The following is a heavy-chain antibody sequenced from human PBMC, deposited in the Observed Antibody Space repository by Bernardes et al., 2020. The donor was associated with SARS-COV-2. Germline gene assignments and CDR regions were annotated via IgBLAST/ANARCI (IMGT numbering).Heavy chain of an antibody. CDR1: GYTFTSYV. J-gene: IGHJ6*02. Sequence: ASVKVSCKASGYTFTSYVINWVRQATGQGLEWMGWMNPNSGNTGYAQNFQGRVTMTRNTSISTAYMELSSMRPEDTAVYYCARGHKAAAGTWLGYYYYGMDVWGQGTTVTVSS. CDR3: ARGHKAAAGTWLGYYYYGMDV. V-gene: IGHV1-8*01. D-gene: IGHD6-13*01. CDR2: MNPNSGNT.